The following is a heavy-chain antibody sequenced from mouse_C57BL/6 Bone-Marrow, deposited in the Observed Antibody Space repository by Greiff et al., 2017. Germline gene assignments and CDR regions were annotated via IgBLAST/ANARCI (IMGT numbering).Heavy chain of an antibody. CDR2: IYPGSGST. V-gene: IGHV1-55*01. Sequence: QVQLQQPGAELVKPGASVKMSCKASGYTFTSYWITWVKQRPGQGLEWIGDIYPGSGSTNYNEKFKSKATLTVDTSSSTAYMQLSSLTSEDSAVYYCARSGGSLLLRYPRAMDYWGQGTSVTVSS. D-gene: IGHD1-1*01. CDR1: GYTFTSYW. J-gene: IGHJ4*01. CDR3: ARSGGSLLLRYPRAMDY.